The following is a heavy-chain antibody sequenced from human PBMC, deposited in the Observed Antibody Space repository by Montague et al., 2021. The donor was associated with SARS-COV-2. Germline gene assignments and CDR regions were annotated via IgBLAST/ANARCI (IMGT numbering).Heavy chain of an antibody. J-gene: IGHJ6*03. D-gene: IGHD3-10*01. CDR1: GGSFSTYS. CDR3: ARLGDGVVPSPILGVGPYYSYYYMDV. Sequence: SETLCLTCAVHGGSFSTYSWNWIRQPPGNGLDWIGEIHHGGSTNYNPSLKSRVTISADTSKNQFSLKLTSVAAADTAVYYCARLGDGVVPSPILGVGPYYSYYYMDVWGKGTTVTVSS. V-gene: IGHV4-34*01. CDR2: IHHGGST.